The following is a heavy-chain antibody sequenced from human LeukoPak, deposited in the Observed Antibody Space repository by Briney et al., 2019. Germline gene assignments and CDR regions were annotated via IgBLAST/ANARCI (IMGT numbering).Heavy chain of an antibody. V-gene: IGHV3-30*18. D-gene: IGHD2-2*02. CDR1: GFTFNSYG. Sequence: GGSLRLSCAASGFTFNSYGMHWVRQAPDKGLEWVAVISYDEKNKYYADSVKGRFTISRDNSRNTLFLQMNSLRAEDTAVYFCAKNRVPTAITPDPWGQGTLVTGSP. CDR3: AKNRVPTAITPDP. CDR2: ISYDEKNK. J-gene: IGHJ5*02.